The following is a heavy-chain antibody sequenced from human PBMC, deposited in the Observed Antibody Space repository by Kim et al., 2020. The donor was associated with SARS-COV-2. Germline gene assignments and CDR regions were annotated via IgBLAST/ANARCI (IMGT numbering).Heavy chain of an antibody. CDR2: IYYSGST. CDR3: ARHHRQYCSGGSCYSHWFDP. J-gene: IGHJ5*02. V-gene: IGHV4-39*01. D-gene: IGHD2-15*01. Sequence: SETLSLTCTVSGGSISSSSYYWGWIRQPPGKGLEWIGSIYYSGSTYYNPSLKSRVTISVDTSKNQFSLKLSSVTAADTAVYYCARHHRQYCSGGSCYSHWFDPWGQGTLVTVSS. CDR1: GGSISSSSYY.